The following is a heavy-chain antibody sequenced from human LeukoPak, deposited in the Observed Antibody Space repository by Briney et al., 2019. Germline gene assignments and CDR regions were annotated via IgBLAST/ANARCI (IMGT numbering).Heavy chain of an antibody. CDR1: GLSFSSYW. Sequence: GGSLRLSCAASGLSFSSYWMSWVRQAPGKGLEWVANIKQDGSEKYYVDSVKGRFTISRDNAGNALYLQMSSLRAEDTAVYYCARVIVTGYYDAFDIWGQGTMVTVSS. CDR3: ARVIVTGYYDAFDI. V-gene: IGHV3-7*02. CDR2: IKQDGSEK. J-gene: IGHJ3*02. D-gene: IGHD3-9*01.